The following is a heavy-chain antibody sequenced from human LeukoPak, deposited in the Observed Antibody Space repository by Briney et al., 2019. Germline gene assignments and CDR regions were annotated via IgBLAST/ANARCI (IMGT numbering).Heavy chain of an antibody. CDR3: ARVGDGYPGGAFDI. Sequence: SVKVSCKASGGTFSSYAISWVRQAPGQGLEWMGGIIPIFGTANYAQKFRGRVTITADESTSTAYMELSSLRSEDTAVYYCARVGDGYPGGAFDIWGQGTMVTVSS. V-gene: IGHV1-69*13. D-gene: IGHD5-24*01. CDR2: IIPIFGTA. J-gene: IGHJ3*02. CDR1: GGTFSSYA.